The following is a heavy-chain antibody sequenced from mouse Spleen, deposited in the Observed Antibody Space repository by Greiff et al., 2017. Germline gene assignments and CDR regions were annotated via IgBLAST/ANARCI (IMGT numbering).Heavy chain of an antibody. CDR1: GYTFTSYW. CDR3: ARVYGYRPGMDY. D-gene: IGHD1-2*01. CDR2: IHPNSGST. Sequence: QVQLQQPGAELVKPGASVKLSCKASGYTFTSYWMHWVKQRPGQGLEWIGMIHPNSGSTNYNEKFKSKATLTVDKSSSTAYMQLSSLTSEDSAVYYCARVYGYRPGMDYWGQGTSVTVSS. V-gene: IGHV1-64*01. J-gene: IGHJ4*01.